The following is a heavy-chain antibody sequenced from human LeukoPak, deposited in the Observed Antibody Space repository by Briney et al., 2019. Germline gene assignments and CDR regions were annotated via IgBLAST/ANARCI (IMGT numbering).Heavy chain of an antibody. CDR2: IYHSGTT. V-gene: IGHV4-38-2*01. CDR1: GYSVISAYY. Sequence: SETLSLTCAVSGYSVISAYYWGWIRQSPGKGLEWIGSIYHSGTTHYNPALKSRVTISVDTSKNQFSLKLSSVTAADTAVYYCARVSSGWSEFDYWGQGTLVTVSS. CDR3: ARVSSGWSEFDY. D-gene: IGHD6-19*01. J-gene: IGHJ4*02.